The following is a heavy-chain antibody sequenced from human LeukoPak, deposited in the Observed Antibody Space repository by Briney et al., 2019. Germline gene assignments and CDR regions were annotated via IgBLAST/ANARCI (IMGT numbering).Heavy chain of an antibody. CDR3: ARDRVGCSSTGCLFDH. J-gene: IGHJ4*02. V-gene: IGHV3-30*02. CDR2: IRYDGSNK. CDR1: GFTFSSYG. Sequence: GGSLRLSCAASGFTFSSYGMHWVRQAPGKGLEWVAFIRYDGSNKYYADSVKGRFTISRDNSKNTLYLQMNSLRAEDTAMFYCARDRVGCSSTGCLFDHWGQGTQVTVSS. D-gene: IGHD2-2*01.